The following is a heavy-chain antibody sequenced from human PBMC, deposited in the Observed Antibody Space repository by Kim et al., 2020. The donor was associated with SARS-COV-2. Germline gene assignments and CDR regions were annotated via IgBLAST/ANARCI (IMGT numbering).Heavy chain of an antibody. V-gene: IGHV4-34*01. J-gene: IGHJ2*01. Sequence: SETLSLTCAVYGGSFSGYYWSWIRQPPGKGLEWIGEINHSGSTNYNPSLKSRVTISVDTSKNQFSLKLSSVTAADTAVYYCARGPTFLTGYYNSRQSGQKNRRFNYWYFDLWGRGTLVTVSS. CDR1: GGSFSGYY. CDR2: INHSGST. CDR3: ARGPTFLTGYYNSRQSGQKNRRFNYWYFDL. D-gene: IGHD3-9*01.